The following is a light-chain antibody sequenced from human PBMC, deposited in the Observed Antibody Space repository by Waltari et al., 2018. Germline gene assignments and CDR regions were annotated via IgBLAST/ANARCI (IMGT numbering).Light chain of an antibody. CDR3: SSYAGSNNLV. CDR2: EVN. Sequence: QSALTQPPSASGSRGQSVTISCTGTSSDVGGYNYGSWYQHHPGEAPKLMIFEVNKRPSGVPDRFSGSKSGNTASLTVSGLQAEDDADYYCSSYAGSNNLVFGTGTKVTVL. V-gene: IGLV2-8*01. J-gene: IGLJ1*01. CDR1: SSDVGGYNY.